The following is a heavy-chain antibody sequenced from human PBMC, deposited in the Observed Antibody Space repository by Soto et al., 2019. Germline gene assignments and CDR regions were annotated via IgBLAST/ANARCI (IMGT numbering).Heavy chain of an antibody. CDR2: ISAYNGNT. CDR3: ARVFSQGFGEFSSFWFDP. CDR1: GYTFTSYG. Sequence: ASVKVSCKASGYTFTSYGISWVRQAPGQGLEWMGWISAYNGNTNYAQKLQGRVTMTTDTSTRTAYMELRSLRSDDTAVYYCARVFSQGFGEFSSFWFDPWGQGTLVTVSS. D-gene: IGHD3-10*01. V-gene: IGHV1-18*01. J-gene: IGHJ5*02.